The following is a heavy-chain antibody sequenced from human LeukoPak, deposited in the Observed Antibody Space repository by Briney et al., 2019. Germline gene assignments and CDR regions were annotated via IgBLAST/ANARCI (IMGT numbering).Heavy chain of an antibody. CDR3: ARGGGDWFDP. CDR1: GGSISSYY. J-gene: IGHJ5*02. CDR2: IYYSGST. V-gene: IGHV4-59*01. Sequence: PSETLSLTCTVSGGSISSYYWNWIRQPPGKGLEWIGNIYYSGSTNYNPSLKRRVTISVDTSRNQFSLKLSSVTAADTAVYYCARGGGDWFDPWGQGTLVTVSS. D-gene: IGHD2-21*01.